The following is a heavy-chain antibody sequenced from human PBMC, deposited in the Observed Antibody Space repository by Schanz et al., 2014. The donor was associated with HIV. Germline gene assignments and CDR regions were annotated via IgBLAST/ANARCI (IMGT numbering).Heavy chain of an antibody. CDR3: AKGIMGATEYYYGMDV. V-gene: IGHV3-9*01. J-gene: IGHJ6*02. Sequence: EVQLLESGGGLVQPGRSLRLSCAASGFSLEDYAMHWVRQAPGKGLEWVSGISWNRGRLGYGDAVKGRFTVSRDNANNFLYLQMNDLRVEDTAVYYCAKGIMGATEYYYGMDVWGQGTTLTVSS. CDR2: ISWNRGRL. D-gene: IGHD1-26*01. CDR1: GFSLEDYA.